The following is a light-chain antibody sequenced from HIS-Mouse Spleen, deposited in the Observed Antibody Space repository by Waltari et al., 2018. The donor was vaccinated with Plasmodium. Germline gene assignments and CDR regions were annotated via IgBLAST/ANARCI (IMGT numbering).Light chain of an antibody. CDR2: AAS. Sequence: ANRRTQAPSSVSAATGDGVTITCRASQGISRYFTCYQQKPGKAPKLLIYAASTLQSGVPSRFSGSGSGTDFTLTISCLQSEDFATYYCQQYYSYLLTFGGGTKVEIK. CDR1: QGISRY. CDR3: QQYYSYLLT. J-gene: IGKJ4*01. V-gene: IGKV1-8*01.